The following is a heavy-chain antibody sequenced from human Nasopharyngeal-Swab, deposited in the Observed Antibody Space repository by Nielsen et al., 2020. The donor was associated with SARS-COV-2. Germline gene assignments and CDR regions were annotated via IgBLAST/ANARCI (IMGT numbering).Heavy chain of an antibody. D-gene: IGHD3-10*01. Sequence: SETLSLTCTVSGGSISNYYWSWIRQPPGKGPEWIGYIYYSGSTNYNPSLKSRVTISVDTSKNQFSLKLSSVTAADTAMYYCARSSWELWSGATRIDYWGQGTLVTVSS. CDR1: GGSISNYY. V-gene: IGHV4-59*13. J-gene: IGHJ4*02. CDR2: IYYSGST. CDR3: ARSSWELWSGATRIDY.